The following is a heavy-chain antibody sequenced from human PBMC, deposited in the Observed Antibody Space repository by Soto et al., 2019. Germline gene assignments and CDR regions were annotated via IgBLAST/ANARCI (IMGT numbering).Heavy chain of an antibody. D-gene: IGHD3-3*01. CDR2: IKSKTDGGTT. CDR3: TTYDFWSGYHKVN. CDR1: GFTFSNAW. Sequence: GGSQRLSCAASGFTFSNAWMNWVRQAPGKGLEWVGRIKSKTDGGTTDYAAPVKGRFTISRDDSKNTLYLQMNSLKTEDTAVYYCTTYDFWSGYHKVNWGQGTLVTVSS. V-gene: IGHV3-15*07. J-gene: IGHJ4*02.